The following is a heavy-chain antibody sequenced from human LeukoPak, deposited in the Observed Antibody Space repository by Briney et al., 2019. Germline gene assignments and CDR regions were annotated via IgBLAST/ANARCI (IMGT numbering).Heavy chain of an antibody. CDR3: AKDPGSYSSSWYTVY. D-gene: IGHD6-13*01. Sequence: GGSLRLSCAASGFTFSRYAMSWVRQAPGKGLEWVSAISGSGGSTYYADSVKGRFTISRDNSKNTLYLQMNSLRAEDTAVYYCAKDPGSYSSSWYTVYWGQGTLVTVSS. CDR2: ISGSGGST. J-gene: IGHJ4*02. CDR1: GFTFSRYA. V-gene: IGHV3-23*01.